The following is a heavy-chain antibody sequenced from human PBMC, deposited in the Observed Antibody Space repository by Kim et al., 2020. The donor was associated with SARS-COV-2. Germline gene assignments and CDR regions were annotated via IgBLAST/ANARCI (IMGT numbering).Heavy chain of an antibody. V-gene: IGHV3-23*01. CDR2: IGGSADNT. CDR3: AIFHGSLQGGH. CDR1: GFTFSTYS. D-gene: IGHD3-16*02. J-gene: IGHJ4*02. Sequence: GGSLRLSCGGSGFTFSTYSMEWVRQAPGKGPEWVSRIGGSADNTYYVDSVRGRFAISRDNSKKRLYLQMDGLRVEDTGVYYCAIFHGSLQGGHWGQGTRV.